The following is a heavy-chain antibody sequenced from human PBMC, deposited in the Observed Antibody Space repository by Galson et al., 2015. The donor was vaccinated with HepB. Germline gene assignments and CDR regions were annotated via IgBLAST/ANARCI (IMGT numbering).Heavy chain of an antibody. CDR3: TTDIVGATGDAFDI. J-gene: IGHJ3*02. D-gene: IGHD1-26*01. CDR1: GFTFSNAW. Sequence: SLRLSCAASGFTFSNAWMSWVRQAPRKGLEWVGRIKSKTDGGTTDYAAPVKGRFTISRDDSKNTLYLQMNSLKTEDTAVYYCTTDIVGATGDAFDIWGQGTMVTVSS. V-gene: IGHV3-15*01. CDR2: IKSKTDGGTT.